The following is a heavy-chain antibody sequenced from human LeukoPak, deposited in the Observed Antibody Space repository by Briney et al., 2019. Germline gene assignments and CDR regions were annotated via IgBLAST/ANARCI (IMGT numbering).Heavy chain of an antibody. CDR3: ARDLQERDAFDI. J-gene: IGHJ3*02. Sequence: PSQTLSLTCTVSGGSISSGDYYWSWIRQPPGKGLEWIGYIYYSGSTYYNPSLKSRVTISVDTSKNQFSLKLSSVTAADTAVYYCARDLQERDAFDIWGQGTMVTVSS. CDR2: IYYSGST. D-gene: IGHD1-1*01. V-gene: IGHV4-30-4*08. CDR1: GGSISSGDYY.